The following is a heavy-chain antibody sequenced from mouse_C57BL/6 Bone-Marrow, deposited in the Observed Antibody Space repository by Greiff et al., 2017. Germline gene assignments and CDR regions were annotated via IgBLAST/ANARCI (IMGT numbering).Heavy chain of an antibody. D-gene: IGHD2-2*01. J-gene: IGHJ2*01. CDR2: INYDGSST. CDR3: ARDGYYLDY. Sequence: EVKLVESEGGLVQPGSSMKLSCTASGFTFSDYYMAWVRQVPEKGLEWVANINYDGSSTYYLDSLKSRFIISRDNAKNILYLQMSSLKSEDTATYYCARDGYYLDYWGQGTTLTVSS. V-gene: IGHV5-16*01. CDR1: GFTFSDYY.